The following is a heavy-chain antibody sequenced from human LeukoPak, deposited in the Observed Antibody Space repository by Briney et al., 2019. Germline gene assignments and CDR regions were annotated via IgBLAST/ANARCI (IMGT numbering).Heavy chain of an antibody. D-gene: IGHD3-10*01. CDR3: ATLWFGADPY. V-gene: IGHV4-30-4*01. J-gene: IGHJ4*02. Sequence: TSQTLSLTCTVSGGSISSGDYYWSWIRQPPGKGLEWIGYIYYSGRTSNNPSLKSRVTISLDTSKNQFSPRLSSVTAADTAVYYCATLWFGADPYWGQGTLVTVSS. CDR2: IYYSGRT. CDR1: GGSISSGDYY.